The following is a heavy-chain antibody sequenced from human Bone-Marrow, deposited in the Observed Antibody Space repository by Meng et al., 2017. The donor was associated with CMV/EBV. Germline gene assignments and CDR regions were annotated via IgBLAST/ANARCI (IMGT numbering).Heavy chain of an antibody. V-gene: IGHV3-53*01. J-gene: IGHJ6*02. CDR3: ARGESGYPLYYYYGMDV. Sequence: GGSLRLSCAASGFTVSGNYMSWVRQAPGKGLEWVSVIYSGGTTYYADSVKGRFTISRDNSKNTLYLQMNSLRAEDTAVYYCARGESGYPLYYYYGMDVWGQGTTVTVSS. CDR1: GFTVSGNY. CDR2: IYSGGTT. D-gene: IGHD3-22*01.